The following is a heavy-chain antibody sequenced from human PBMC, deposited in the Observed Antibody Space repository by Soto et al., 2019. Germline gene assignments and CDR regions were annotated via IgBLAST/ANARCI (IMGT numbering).Heavy chain of an antibody. CDR3: ARCMGYDDSGRFDPTFDR. CDR2: VYHTGTT. CDR1: GGTVASSHW. D-gene: IGHD3-22*01. Sequence: SETLSLTCGVSGGTVASSHWWSWVRQSPGRGLEWIGNVYHTGTTNYNPSLKSRVIISVDRSKNQFSLDLFSVTAADTAIYYCARCMGYDDSGRFDPTFDRWGQGTRVTVSS. J-gene: IGHJ4*02. V-gene: IGHV4-4*02.